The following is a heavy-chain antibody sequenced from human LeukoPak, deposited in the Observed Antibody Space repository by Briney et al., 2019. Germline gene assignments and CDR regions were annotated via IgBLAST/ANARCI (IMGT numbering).Heavy chain of an antibody. CDR1: GFTFSSYA. J-gene: IGHJ4*02. Sequence: PGGSLRLSCAASGFTFSSYAMSWVRQAPGKRLEWVSAISGSDDSTYYADSVKGRFTISRDISKNTLYLQMNSLRAEDTAVYYCAKDVSGWSQGYFDYWGQGTLVTVSS. CDR3: AKDVSGWSQGYFDY. CDR2: ISGSDDST. V-gene: IGHV3-23*01. D-gene: IGHD6-19*01.